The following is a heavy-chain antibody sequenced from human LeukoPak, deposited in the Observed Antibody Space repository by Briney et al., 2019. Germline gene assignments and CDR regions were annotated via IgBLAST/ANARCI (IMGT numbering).Heavy chain of an antibody. CDR2: ITGSGGST. J-gene: IGHJ4*02. CDR3: AKDQYSSGWYFTYQFDY. D-gene: IGHD6-19*01. CDR1: GFPFSRYW. Sequence: QTGGSLRLSCAASGFPFSRYWMHWVRQAPGKGLEWVSGITGSGGSTYYADSVKRRFTISRDNSKNTLYLQMNSLRAEDTAVYYCAKDQYSSGWYFTYQFDYWGQGTLVTVSS. V-gene: IGHV3-23*01.